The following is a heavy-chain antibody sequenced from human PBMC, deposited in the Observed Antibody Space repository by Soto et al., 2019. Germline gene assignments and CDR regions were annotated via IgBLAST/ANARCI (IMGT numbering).Heavy chain of an antibody. V-gene: IGHV3-21*01. CDR3: ARDSGYCSSTSCYRMDV. J-gene: IGHJ6*02. D-gene: IGHD2-2*01. Sequence: EVQLVESGGGLVKPGGSLRLSCAASGFTSSSYTMNWVRQAPGKGLEWASSISSSSSYIYYADSVKGRFTISRDNAKNSLYLQMNSLRAEDTAVYYCARDSGYCSSTSCYRMDVWGQGTTVTVSS. CDR1: GFTSSSYT. CDR2: ISSSSSYI.